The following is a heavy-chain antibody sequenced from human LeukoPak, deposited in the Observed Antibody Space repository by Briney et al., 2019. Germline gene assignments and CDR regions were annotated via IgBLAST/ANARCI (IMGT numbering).Heavy chain of an antibody. J-gene: IGHJ5*02. CDR2: MNPNSGNT. CDR1: GYTFTSYD. CDR3: AREGGGRIITIFGVVSKPYNWFDP. Sequence: ASVKVSCKASGYTFTSYDINWVRQATGQGLEWMGWMNPNSGNTGYAQKFQGRVTMTRNTSISTAYMELSSLRSEDTAVYYCAREGGGRIITIFGVVSKPYNWFDPWGQGTLVTVSS. D-gene: IGHD3-3*01. V-gene: IGHV1-8*01.